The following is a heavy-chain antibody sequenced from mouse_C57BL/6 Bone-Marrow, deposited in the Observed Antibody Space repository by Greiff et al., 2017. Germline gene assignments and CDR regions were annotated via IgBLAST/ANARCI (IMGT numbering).Heavy chain of an antibody. V-gene: IGHV5-12*01. CDR3: ERRDGNYYYAMDY. Sequence: DVKLVESGGGLVQPGGSLKLSCAASGFTFSDYYMYWVRQTPEKRLEWVAYISNGGGSTYYPDTVKGRFTISRDNAKNTLYLQMSRLKSEDTAMYYCERRDGNYYYAMDYWGQGTSVTVSS. CDR1: GFTFSDYY. CDR2: ISNGGGST. J-gene: IGHJ4*01. D-gene: IGHD2-1*01.